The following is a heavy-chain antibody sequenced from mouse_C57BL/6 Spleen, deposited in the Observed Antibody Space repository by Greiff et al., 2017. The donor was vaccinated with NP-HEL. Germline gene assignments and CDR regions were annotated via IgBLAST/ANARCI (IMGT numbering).Heavy chain of an antibody. Sequence: VQLQQPGAELVKPGASVKLSCKASGYTFTSYWMHWVKQRPGQGLEWIGMIHPNSGSTNYNEKFKSKATLTVDKSSSTAYMKLSSLTSEESAVYYWARLSVDYYGSSYGAYWGQGTLVTVS. D-gene: IGHD1-1*01. J-gene: IGHJ3*01. CDR3: ARLSVDYYGSSYGAY. V-gene: IGHV1-64*01. CDR1: GYTFTSYW. CDR2: IHPNSGST.